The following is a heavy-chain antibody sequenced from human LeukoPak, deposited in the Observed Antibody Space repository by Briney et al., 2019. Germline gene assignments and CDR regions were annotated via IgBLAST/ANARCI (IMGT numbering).Heavy chain of an antibody. V-gene: IGHV4-4*09. Sequence: SETLSLPCSVSGGSISSYYWSWIRQSPGKAREGIGYIYTSGSTHYNPSRKSRVTISVDTSKNQFSLKLSSVTAADTAVYYCARRGTYYYDSSGYRGYYYYMDVWGKGTTVTVSS. CDR1: GGSISSYY. CDR2: IYTSGST. D-gene: IGHD3-22*01. J-gene: IGHJ6*03. CDR3: ARRGTYYYDSSGYRGYYYYMDV.